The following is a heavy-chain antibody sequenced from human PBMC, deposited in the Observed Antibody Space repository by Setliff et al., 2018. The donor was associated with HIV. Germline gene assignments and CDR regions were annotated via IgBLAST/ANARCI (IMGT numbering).Heavy chain of an antibody. D-gene: IGHD3-10*01. CDR2: IYYTGST. CDR1: GGSISSSSHH. V-gene: IGHV4-39*01. J-gene: IGHJ4*02. CDR3: ARWHPPYGFWEEDY. Sequence: PSETLSLTCTVSGGSISSSSHHWAWIRQPPGKGLEYIGNIYYTGSTHHNPSLESRVATSVDTSKNQFSLKLSSVTAADTAVYYCARWHPPYGFWEEDYWGQGTLVTVSS.